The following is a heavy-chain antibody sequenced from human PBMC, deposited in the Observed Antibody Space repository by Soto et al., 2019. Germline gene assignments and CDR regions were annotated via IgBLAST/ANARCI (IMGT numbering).Heavy chain of an antibody. Sequence: QLLESGGGLVQPGGSVRLSCEASGFSFSRYAMSWVRQAPGQGLEWGSAITGSGDDSNYAASVKGRFTISRDNSNNTLSLEMNSLRVEDTAIYYCAKKGYGSRWDNYFYYAMDVWGQGTTVTVSS. CDR2: ITGSGDDS. CDR1: GFSFSRYA. J-gene: IGHJ6*02. CDR3: AKKGYGSRWDNYFYYAMDV. D-gene: IGHD6-19*01. V-gene: IGHV3-23*01.